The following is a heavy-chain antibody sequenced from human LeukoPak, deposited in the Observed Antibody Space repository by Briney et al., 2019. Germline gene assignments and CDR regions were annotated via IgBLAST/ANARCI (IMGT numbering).Heavy chain of an antibody. D-gene: IGHD3-3*01. CDR1: GGSISSYY. CDR3: ARSVFGVALTFDY. J-gene: IGHJ4*02. Sequence: SETLSLTCTVSGGSISSYYWSWIRQPPGKGLEWIGYIYYSGSTNYNPSLKSRVTISVDTSKNQFSLKLSSVTAADTAVYYCARSVFGVALTFDYWGQGTLVTVSS. V-gene: IGHV4-59*08. CDR2: IYYSGST.